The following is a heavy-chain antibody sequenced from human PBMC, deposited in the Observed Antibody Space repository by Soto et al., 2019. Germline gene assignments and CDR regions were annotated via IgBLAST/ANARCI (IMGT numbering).Heavy chain of an antibody. J-gene: IGHJ4*02. V-gene: IGHV4-61*08. CDR1: GASISRGDYS. CDR3: ACLIAAAGRTLDY. D-gene: IGHD6-13*01. Sequence: SESLSLTCTVSGASISRGDYSWSWIRQPPGTGLEWVGYIYYSGSTNYNPSLKSRVTISVDTSKNQFSLKLSSVTAADTAVYYCACLIAAAGRTLDYWGQGTLVTVSS. CDR2: IYYSGST.